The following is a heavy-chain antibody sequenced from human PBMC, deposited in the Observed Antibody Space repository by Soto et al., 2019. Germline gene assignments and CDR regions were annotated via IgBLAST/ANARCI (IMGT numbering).Heavy chain of an antibody. CDR1: GGSISSYY. D-gene: IGHD3-16*01. V-gene: IGHV4-59*01. CDR3: ARSYGYGDFDY. Sequence: SETLSLTCTVSGGSISSYYWSWIRQPPGKGLEWIGYIYYSGSTNYNPSLKSRVTISVDTSKNQFSLKLSSVTSADTVVYYCARSYGYGDFDYWGQGTLVNVSS. J-gene: IGHJ4*02. CDR2: IYYSGST.